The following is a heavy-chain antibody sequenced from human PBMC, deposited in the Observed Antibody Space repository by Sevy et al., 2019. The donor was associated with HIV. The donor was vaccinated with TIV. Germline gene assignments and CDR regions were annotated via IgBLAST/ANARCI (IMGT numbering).Heavy chain of an antibody. J-gene: IGHJ4*02. D-gene: IGHD5-12*01. Sequence: SETLSLTCTVSGDSISSYDCSWIRQPPGKGMERIGNFYDSGITNYNPSVKSRVTISVDMSRNQISLKLSSVTAADAAVYYCARGIVAYYFDYWGQGTLVTVSS. CDR2: FYDSGIT. CDR1: GDSISSYD. V-gene: IGHV4-59*01. CDR3: ARGIVAYYFDY.